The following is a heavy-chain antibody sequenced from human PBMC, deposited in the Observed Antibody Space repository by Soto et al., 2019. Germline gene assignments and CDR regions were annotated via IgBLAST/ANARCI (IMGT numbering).Heavy chain of an antibody. Sequence: EVQLVESGGGLVQPGGSLRLSCAASGFTVSSYYMTWVRQAPGQGLEWVSVISSGGSTYYADSVKGRFTISRDNSKNTLYLQMNRLRADDTAVYYCARDTLGGAYTFWHGGQGTLVTVSS. D-gene: IGHD3-3*01. V-gene: IGHV3-66*01. J-gene: IGHJ4*02. CDR3: ARDTLGGAYTFWH. CDR1: GFTVSSYY. CDR2: ISSGGST.